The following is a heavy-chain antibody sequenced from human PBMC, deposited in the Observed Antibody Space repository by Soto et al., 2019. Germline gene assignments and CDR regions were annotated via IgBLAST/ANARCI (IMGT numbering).Heavy chain of an antibody. V-gene: IGHV3-48*01. CDR2: ISSSSSSI. CDR1: GFTFSSYT. CDR3: ARDSFYYYYYYMDV. J-gene: IGHJ6*03. Sequence: GGSLRLSCAASGFTFSSYTMNWVRQAPGKGLEWVSYISSSSSSIYYADSVKGRFTISRDNAKYSLYLQMNSLRAEDTAVYYCARDSFYYYYYYMDVWGKGTTVTVSS.